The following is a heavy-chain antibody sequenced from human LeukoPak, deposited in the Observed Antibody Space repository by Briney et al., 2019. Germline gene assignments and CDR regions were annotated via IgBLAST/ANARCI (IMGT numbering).Heavy chain of an antibody. CDR2: IYTSGST. D-gene: IGHD6-13*01. Sequence: KPSETLSLTCSVSGGSMTYGSYYWSWIRQPAGKGLEWIGRIYTSGSTNYNPSLKSRVTMSVDTSKNQFSLKLSSVTAADTAVYYCARERAYSSSWYERHDAFDIWGQGTMVTVSS. CDR1: GGSMTYGSYY. CDR3: ARERAYSSSWYERHDAFDI. J-gene: IGHJ3*02. V-gene: IGHV4-61*02.